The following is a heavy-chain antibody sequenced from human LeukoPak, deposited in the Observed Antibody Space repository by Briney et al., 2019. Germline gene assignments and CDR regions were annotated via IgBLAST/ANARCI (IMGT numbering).Heavy chain of an antibody. CDR1: GFTFSSYW. J-gene: IGHJ4*02. D-gene: IGHD3-3*01. Sequence: GGSLRLSCAASGFTFSSYWLHWVRQAPGKGLVWVSRIKGDERSTNYADSVKGRFTISRDNAKNTVYLEMNSLRAEDTAVYYCAREGDDFWSGLYVSDWGQGTLVTVSS. CDR2: IKGDERST. CDR3: AREGDDFWSGLYVSD. V-gene: IGHV3-74*01.